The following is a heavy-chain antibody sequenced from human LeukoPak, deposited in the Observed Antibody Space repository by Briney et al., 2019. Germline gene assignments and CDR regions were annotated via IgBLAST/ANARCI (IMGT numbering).Heavy chain of an antibody. Sequence: SETLSLTCAVYGGSFSGYYWSWMRQPPGKGLEWIGEINHSGSTNYNPSLKSRVTISVDTSKNQFSLKLSSVTAADTAAYYCARTSLGEYYYYYYIYVWGKGTAGTVSS. D-gene: IGHD2-21*01. J-gene: IGHJ6*03. CDR3: ARTSLGEYYYYYYIYV. CDR2: INHSGST. CDR1: GGSFSGYY. V-gene: IGHV4-34*01.